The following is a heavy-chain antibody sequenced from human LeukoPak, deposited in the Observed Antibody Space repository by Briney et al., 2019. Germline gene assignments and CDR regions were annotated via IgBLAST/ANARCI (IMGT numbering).Heavy chain of an antibody. CDR3: ARGNRFGESDY. V-gene: IGHV4-39*01. J-gene: IGHJ4*02. CDR1: GGSISSSSYY. CDR2: IYYSGST. Sequence: SETLSLTCTVSGGSISSSSYYWGWIRQPPGKGLEWIGSIYYSGSTYYNPSLKSRVTISVDTSKNQFSLKLSSVTAADTAVYYCARGNRFGESDYWGQGTLVTVSS. D-gene: IGHD3-10*01.